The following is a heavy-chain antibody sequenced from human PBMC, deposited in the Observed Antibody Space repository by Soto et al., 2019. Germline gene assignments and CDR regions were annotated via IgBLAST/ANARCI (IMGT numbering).Heavy chain of an antibody. D-gene: IGHD2-21*02. J-gene: IGHJ6*03. Sequence: GESLKISCKGSGYSFTSYWIGWVRQMPGKGLEWMGIIYPGDSDTRYSPSFQGQVTISADKSISTAYLQWSSLKASDTAMYYCARGRVTNYYYYYMDVWGKGTTVTVSS. CDR1: GYSFTSYW. CDR3: ARGRVTNYYYYYMDV. CDR2: IYPGDSDT. V-gene: IGHV5-51*01.